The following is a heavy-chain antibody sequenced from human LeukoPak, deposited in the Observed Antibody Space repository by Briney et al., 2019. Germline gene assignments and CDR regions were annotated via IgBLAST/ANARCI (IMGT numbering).Heavy chain of an antibody. V-gene: IGHV1-18*01. D-gene: IGHD3-10*01. Sequence: GASVKVSCKASGYTFTSYGISWVRQAPGQGLEWMGWISTYNGNTNYAQKLQGRVTMTTDTSTSTAYMELRSLRSDDTAVYYCARDRSYYGSGSYYTPFDYWGQGTLVTGSS. CDR2: ISTYNGNT. CDR1: GYTFTSYG. J-gene: IGHJ4*02. CDR3: ARDRSYYGSGSYYTPFDY.